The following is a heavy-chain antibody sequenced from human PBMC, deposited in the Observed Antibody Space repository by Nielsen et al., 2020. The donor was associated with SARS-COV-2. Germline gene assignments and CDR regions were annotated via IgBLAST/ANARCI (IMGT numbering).Heavy chain of an antibody. J-gene: IGHJ4*02. CDR1: GGSISSGGYY. CDR3: ARLPYDYVWGSFPFDY. Sequence: SETLSLTCTVSGGSISSGGYYWSWIRQHPGKGLEWIGYIYYSGSTYYNPSLKSRVTISVDTSKNQFSLKLSSVTAADTAVYYCARLPYDYVWGSFPFDYWGQGTLVTVSS. D-gene: IGHD3-16*01. V-gene: IGHV4-39*01. CDR2: IYYSGST.